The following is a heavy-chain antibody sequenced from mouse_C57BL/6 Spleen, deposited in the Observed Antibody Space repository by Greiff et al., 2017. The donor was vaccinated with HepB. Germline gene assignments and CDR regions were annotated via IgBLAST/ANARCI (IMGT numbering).Heavy chain of an antibody. CDR1: GFTFSDAW. Sequence: EVQRVESGGGLVQPGGSMKLSCAASGFTFSDAWMDWVRQSPEKGLEWVAEIRNKANNHATYYAESVKGRFTISRDDSKSSVYLQMNSLRAEDTGIYYCTRGNEYGAMDYWGQGTSVTVSS. J-gene: IGHJ4*01. V-gene: IGHV6-6*01. CDR2: IRNKANNHAT. D-gene: IGHD5-1*01. CDR3: TRGNEYGAMDY.